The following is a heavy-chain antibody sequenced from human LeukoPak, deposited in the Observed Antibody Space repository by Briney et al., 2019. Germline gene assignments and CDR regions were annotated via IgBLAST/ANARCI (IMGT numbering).Heavy chain of an antibody. D-gene: IGHD2-21*02. J-gene: IGHJ5*02. CDR3: ARGPMNLADCGVDCCSLYDP. Sequence: PGGSLRLSCAASGFTFSNYDMNWVRQAPGKGLEWVSSISRSSNYIYYADSLKGRFTISRDDAKNSVYLQMNSLRAEDTAVYYCARGPMNLADCGVDCCSLYDPWGQGTLVTVSS. CDR1: GFTFSNYD. V-gene: IGHV3-21*01. CDR2: ISRSSNYI.